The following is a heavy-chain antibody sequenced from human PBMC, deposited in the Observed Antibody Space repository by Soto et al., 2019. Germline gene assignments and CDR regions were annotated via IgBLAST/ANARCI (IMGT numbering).Heavy chain of an antibody. D-gene: IGHD4-17*01. J-gene: IGHJ3*02. CDR2: IIPIFGAA. CDR3: ATLGRTVTTLRTDVYAM. V-gene: IGHV1-69*01. CDR1: GGTLSSYS. Sequence: QVQLVQSGAEVKKPGSSVKLSCTASGGTLSSYSITWVRQAPGQGLEWMGGIIPIFGAANYAPNFQGRLTITADASTTTAHMDLSSLRFDDTAVYYCATLGRTVTTLRTDVYAMWGQGTLVSVSS.